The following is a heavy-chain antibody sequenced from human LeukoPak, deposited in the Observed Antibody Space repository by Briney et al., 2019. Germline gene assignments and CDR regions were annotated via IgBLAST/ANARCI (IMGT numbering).Heavy chain of an antibody. D-gene: IGHD6-13*01. J-gene: IGHJ3*02. CDR3: AREAGYSSSWYGAFDI. CDR2: IYYTGST. Sequence: SETLSLTCTVSGGSISSNIYYWGWIRQSPGKGLEWIANIYYTGSTYYNPSLKSRVTISVDTSKNQFSLKLSSVTAADTAVYYCAREAGYSSSWYGAFDIWGQGTMVTVSS. CDR1: GGSISSNIYY. V-gene: IGHV4-39*07.